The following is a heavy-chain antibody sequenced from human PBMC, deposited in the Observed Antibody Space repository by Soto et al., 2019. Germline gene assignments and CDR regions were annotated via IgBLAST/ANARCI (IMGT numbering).Heavy chain of an antibody. CDR2: FDPEDGET. CDR1: GYTLTELS. D-gene: IGHD2-15*01. J-gene: IGHJ4*02. Sequence: ASVNVSCKVSGYTLTELSMHWVRQAPGKGLEWMGGFDPEDGETIYAQKFQGRVTMTEDTSTDTAYMELSSLRSEDTAVYYCETGVSIVQAFLDYWGQGTLVTVSS. V-gene: IGHV1-24*01. CDR3: ETGVSIVQAFLDY.